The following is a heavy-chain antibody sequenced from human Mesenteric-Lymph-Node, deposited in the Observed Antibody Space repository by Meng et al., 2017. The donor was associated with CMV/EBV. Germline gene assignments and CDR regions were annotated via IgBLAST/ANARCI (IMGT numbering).Heavy chain of an antibody. V-gene: IGHV3-30*04. J-gene: IGHJ4*02. CDR1: GFTFSSYA. D-gene: IGHD1-26*01. CDR2: ISYDGSNK. Sequence: GESLKISCAASGFTFSSYAMHWVRQAPGKGLEWVAVISYDGSNKYYADSVKGRFTISRDNSKNTLYLQMNSLRAEDTAVYYCARPLDSGSYGLSYWGQGTLVTVSS. CDR3: ARPLDSGSYGLSY.